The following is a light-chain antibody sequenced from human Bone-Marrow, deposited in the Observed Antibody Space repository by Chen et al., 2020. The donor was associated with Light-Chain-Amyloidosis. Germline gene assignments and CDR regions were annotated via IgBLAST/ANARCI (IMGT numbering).Light chain of an antibody. CDR3: SSYTITNTLV. CDR1: SSDVGGDNH. V-gene: IGLV2-14*01. CDR2: EVT. Sequence: QFALTQPASVSGSPGPSIPISCTGTSSDVGGDNHVSWYQQHPDKAPKLMIYEVTNRPSWVPDRFSGSKSDNTASLTISGLQTEDEADYFCSSYTITNTLVFGSGTRVTVL. J-gene: IGLJ1*01.